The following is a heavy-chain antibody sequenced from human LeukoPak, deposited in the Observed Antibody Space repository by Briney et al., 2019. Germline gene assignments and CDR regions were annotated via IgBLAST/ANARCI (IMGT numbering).Heavy chain of an antibody. Sequence: GRSLRLSCAASGFTFSSYAMHWVRQAPGKGLEWVAVISYDGSNKYYADSVKGRFTISRDNSKNTLYLQMNSLRAEDTAVYYCARLLSGNWGQGTLVTVSS. J-gene: IGHJ4*02. V-gene: IGHV3-30-3*01. CDR3: ARLLSGN. CDR2: ISYDGSNK. CDR1: GFTFSSYA. D-gene: IGHD2-15*01.